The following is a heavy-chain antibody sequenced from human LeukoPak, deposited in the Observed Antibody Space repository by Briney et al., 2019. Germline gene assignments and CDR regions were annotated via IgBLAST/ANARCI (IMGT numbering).Heavy chain of an antibody. J-gene: IGHJ3*02. CDR3: AKDFDYGDYGDYLGAFDI. V-gene: IGHV3-23*01. CDR1: GFTFSNAW. Sequence: GGSLRLSCAASGFTFSNAWMSWVRQAPGKGLEWVSAISGSGGSTYYADSVKGRFTISRDNSKNTLYLQMNSLRAEDTAVYYCAKDFDYGDYGDYLGAFDIWGQGTMVTVSS. CDR2: ISGSGGST. D-gene: IGHD4-17*01.